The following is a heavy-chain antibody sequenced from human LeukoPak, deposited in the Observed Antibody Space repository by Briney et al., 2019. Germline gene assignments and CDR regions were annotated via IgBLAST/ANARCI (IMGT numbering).Heavy chain of an antibody. J-gene: IGHJ4*02. Sequence: GGSLRLSCAASGFTFSSYGMSWVRQAPGKGLEWVSAISGSGGSTYYADSVKGRFTISRDNAKNSLYLQMNSLRAEDTAVYYCARELWFGELLCYFDYWGQGTLVTVSS. CDR2: ISGSGGST. V-gene: IGHV3-23*01. CDR3: ARELWFGELLCYFDY. D-gene: IGHD3-10*01. CDR1: GFTFSSYG.